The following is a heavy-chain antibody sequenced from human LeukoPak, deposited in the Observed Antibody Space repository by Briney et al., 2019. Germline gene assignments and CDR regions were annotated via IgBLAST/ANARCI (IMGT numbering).Heavy chain of an antibody. CDR3: ARDRRGSGYDPGVWFDP. V-gene: IGHV1-18*01. J-gene: IGHJ5*02. CDR1: GYTFISYG. D-gene: IGHD3-3*01. CDR2: ISTYNGNT. Sequence: ASVKVSCKASGYTFISYGISWVRQAPGQGLEWMGWISTYNGNTNYAQNLQGRVTMTTDTSTTTAYMELGSLRSDDTAVYYCARDRRGSGYDPGVWFDPWGQGTLVTVSS.